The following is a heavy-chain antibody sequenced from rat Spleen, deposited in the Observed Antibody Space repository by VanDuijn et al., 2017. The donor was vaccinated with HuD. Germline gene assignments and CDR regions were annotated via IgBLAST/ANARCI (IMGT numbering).Heavy chain of an antibody. CDR1: GFTFNNYW. CDR2: ITNSGLGT. J-gene: IGHJ2*01. Sequence: EVQLVESGGGLVQPGRSLKLSCVASGFTFNNYWMTWVRQAPGMGLEWIASITNSGLGTYYRDSVKGRFTISRDNAKSTLYLQMDSLRSEDTATYYCTTGVYWGQGVVVTVSS. CDR3: TTGVY. V-gene: IGHV5-31*01.